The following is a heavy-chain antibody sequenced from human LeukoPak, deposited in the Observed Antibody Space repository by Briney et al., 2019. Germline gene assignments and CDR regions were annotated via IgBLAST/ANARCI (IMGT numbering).Heavy chain of an antibody. V-gene: IGHV3-30*02. D-gene: IGHD3-22*01. CDR2: LRYDESNK. J-gene: IGHJ6*03. CDR3: AKGSKLVVITRDHYMAV. Sequence: PGGSLRLSCAASGITFRNYGMHWVRQAPGKGLEWVAFLRYDESNKYYADSVKGRFTISRDNSKNTLYLQMNSLRAGDTAVYYCAKGSKLVVITRDHYMAVWGKGTTVTISS. CDR1: GITFRNYG.